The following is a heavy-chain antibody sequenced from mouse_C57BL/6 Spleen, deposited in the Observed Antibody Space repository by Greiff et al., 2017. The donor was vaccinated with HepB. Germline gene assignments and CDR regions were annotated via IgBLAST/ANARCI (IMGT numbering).Heavy chain of an antibody. Sequence: EVKLQESGGGLVQPGGSLSLSCAASGFTFTDYYMSWVRQPPGKALEWLGFIRNKANGYTTEYSASVKGRFTISRDNSQSILYLQMNALRAEDSATYYCACLSPGYSLDDWGQGTTLTVSS. V-gene: IGHV7-3*01. CDR1: GFTFTDYY. CDR2: IRNKANGYTT. CDR3: ACLSPGYSLDD. D-gene: IGHD3-1*01. J-gene: IGHJ2*01.